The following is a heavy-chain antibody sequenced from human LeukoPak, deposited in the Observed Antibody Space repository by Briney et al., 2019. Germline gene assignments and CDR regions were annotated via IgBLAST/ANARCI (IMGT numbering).Heavy chain of an antibody. CDR2: INPNSGGT. Sequence: GASVKVSCKASGYTFTGYYMHWVRQAPGQGLEWMGWINPNSGGTNYAQKFQGRVTMTGDTSISTAYMELSRLRSDDTAVYYCASGPDYSNYYFDYWGQGTLVTVSS. D-gene: IGHD4-4*01. V-gene: IGHV1-2*02. CDR1: GYTFTGYY. J-gene: IGHJ4*02. CDR3: ASGPDYSNYYFDY.